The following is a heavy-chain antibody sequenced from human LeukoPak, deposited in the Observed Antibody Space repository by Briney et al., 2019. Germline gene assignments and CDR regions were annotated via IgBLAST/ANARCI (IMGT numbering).Heavy chain of an antibody. J-gene: IGHJ6*03. CDR2: ISAYNGNT. V-gene: IGHV1-18*01. D-gene: IGHD2-2*01. CDR3: ARDLRDIVVVPVSGRYYYYYMDV. CDR1: GYTFTSYG. Sequence: ASVKVSCKASGYTFTSYGISWVRQAPGQGLEWMGWISAYNGNTNYAPKLQGRVTMTTDTSTSTAYMELRSLRSDDTAVYYCARDLRDIVVVPVSGRYYYYYMDVWGKGTTVTVSS.